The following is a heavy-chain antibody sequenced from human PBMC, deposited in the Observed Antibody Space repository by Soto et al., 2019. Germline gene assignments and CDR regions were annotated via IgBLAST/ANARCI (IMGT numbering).Heavy chain of an antibody. CDR3: VREGPKGGTIPFDV. Sequence: EVQLVESGGGLVQPGGSLRLSCAASGFTFSNYWMHWIRQAPGEGLVWVSHINMDGTTTNYADSVEGRFTISRDNARNTLWLQMNSLRADDTAVYFCVREGPKGGTIPFDVWGQGTMVTVSS. D-gene: IGHD1-1*01. CDR1: GFTFSNYW. V-gene: IGHV3-74*01. J-gene: IGHJ3*01. CDR2: INMDGTTT.